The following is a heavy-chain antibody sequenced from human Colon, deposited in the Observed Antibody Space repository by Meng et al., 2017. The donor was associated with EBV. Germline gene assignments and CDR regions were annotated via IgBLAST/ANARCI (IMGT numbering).Heavy chain of an antibody. CDR3: ARRRGGSGRDC. J-gene: IGHJ4*02. V-gene: IGHV4-39*01. D-gene: IGHD3-10*01. CDR1: GGSISSNGYY. CDR2: IYHSGST. Sequence: RGSAQGLVLPSCPLSLTFTVSGGSISSNGYYWDWVRQPPGKGLEWIGAIYHSGSTSYNPSLQSRVTMFVDTSKNQFSLMLTSVTATDTAVYYCARRRGGSGRDCWGQGTLVTVSS.